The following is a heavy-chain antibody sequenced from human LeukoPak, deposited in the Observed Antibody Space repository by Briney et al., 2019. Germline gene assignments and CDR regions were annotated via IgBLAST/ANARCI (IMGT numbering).Heavy chain of an antibody. J-gene: IGHJ4*02. V-gene: IGHV1-18*01. CDR2: VSTDDGNT. Sequence: ASVKVSCKASGYSFTSNGISWVRQAPGQGLEWMGWVSTDDGNTKYSQKFQGRVTLTTDTPTSTAYMELRSLRSDDTAVYYCAKGSQYYDYVWGAFPHSMPDYWGQGTLVTVSS. CDR3: AKGSQYYDYVWGAFPHSMPDY. CDR1: GYSFTSNG. D-gene: IGHD3-16*01.